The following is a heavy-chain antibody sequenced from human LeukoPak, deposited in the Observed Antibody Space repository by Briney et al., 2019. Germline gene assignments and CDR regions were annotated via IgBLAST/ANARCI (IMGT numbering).Heavy chain of an antibody. CDR2: IKEDGSEK. CDR3: AKTYGSGSYGDAFDI. Sequence: GGSLRLSCAASGFTFNKYWVSWVRQAPGKGLEWVANIKEDGSEKYYVDSVKGRFTISRDNAKNSLYVQMNSLRAEDTAVYYCAKTYGSGSYGDAFDIWGQGTMVTVSS. J-gene: IGHJ3*02. V-gene: IGHV3-7*05. D-gene: IGHD3-10*01. CDR1: GFTFNKYW.